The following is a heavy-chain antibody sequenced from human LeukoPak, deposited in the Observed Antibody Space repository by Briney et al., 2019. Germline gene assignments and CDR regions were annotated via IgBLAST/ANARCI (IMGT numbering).Heavy chain of an antibody. V-gene: IGHV1-46*01. D-gene: IGHD6-13*01. Sequence: ASVKVSCKASGYTFTSYCMHWVRQAPGQGLEWMGIINPSGGSTSYAQKFQGRVTMTRDTSTSTVYMELSSLRSEDTAVYYCARPSSPRYSSSWYWFDPWGQGTLVTVSS. CDR1: GYTFTSYC. CDR3: ARPSSPRYSSSWYWFDP. CDR2: INPSGGST. J-gene: IGHJ5*02.